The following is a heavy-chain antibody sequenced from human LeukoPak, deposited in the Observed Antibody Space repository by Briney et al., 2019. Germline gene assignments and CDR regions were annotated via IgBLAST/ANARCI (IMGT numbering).Heavy chain of an antibody. Sequence: PGGSLRLSCAASGFTFSDYYMSWIRQAPGKGLEWVSYISSSGSTIYYADSVKGRFTISRDNSKNSLYLQMHSLRAEDTAVYYCARVPWWLPGYYFDYWGQGTLVTVSS. J-gene: IGHJ4*02. D-gene: IGHD2-21*01. CDR3: ARVPWWLPGYYFDY. CDR1: GFTFSDYY. CDR2: ISSSGSTI. V-gene: IGHV3-11*04.